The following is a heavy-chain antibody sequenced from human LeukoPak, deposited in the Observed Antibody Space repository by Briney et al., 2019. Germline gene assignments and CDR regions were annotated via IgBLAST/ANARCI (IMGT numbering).Heavy chain of an antibody. Sequence: SETLSLTCTVSGGSISSYYWSWIRQPPGKGLEWIGYIYYSGSTNYNPSLKSRVTISVDTSKNQFSLKLSSVTAADTAVYYCARHAQILEWLLLDYWGQGTLVTVSS. CDR2: IYYSGST. D-gene: IGHD3-3*01. CDR1: GGSISSYY. CDR3: ARHAQILEWLLLDY. V-gene: IGHV4-59*01. J-gene: IGHJ4*02.